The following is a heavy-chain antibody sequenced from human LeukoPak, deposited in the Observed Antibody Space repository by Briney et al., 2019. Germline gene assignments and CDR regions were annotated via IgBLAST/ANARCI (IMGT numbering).Heavy chain of an antibody. CDR1: GFTFSSYS. Sequence: GGSLRLSCAASGFTFSSYSMNWVRQAPGKGLEWVSSISSSSSYIYYADSVKGRFTISRDNAKNSLYLQMNSLRAEDTAVYYCARGTKSYYYYMDVWGKGTTVTVSS. CDR2: ISSSSSYI. CDR3: ARGTKSYYYYMDV. D-gene: IGHD2-8*01. V-gene: IGHV3-21*01. J-gene: IGHJ6*03.